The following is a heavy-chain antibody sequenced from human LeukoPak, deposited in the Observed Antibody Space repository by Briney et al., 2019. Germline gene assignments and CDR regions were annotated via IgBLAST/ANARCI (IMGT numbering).Heavy chain of an antibody. D-gene: IGHD6-19*01. V-gene: IGHV3-9*01. CDR2: ISWNSGSI. CDR1: GFTFDDYA. Sequence: GGSLRLSCAASGFTFDDYAMHCVRQAPGKGLEWVSGISWNSGSIGYADSVKGRFTISRDNAKNSLYLQMNSLRAEDTAVYYCARDKTGYSSGWADAFDIWGQGTLVTVSS. J-gene: IGHJ3*02. CDR3: ARDKTGYSSGWADAFDI.